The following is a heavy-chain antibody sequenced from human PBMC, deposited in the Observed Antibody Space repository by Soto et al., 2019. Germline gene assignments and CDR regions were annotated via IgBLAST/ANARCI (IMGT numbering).Heavy chain of an antibody. V-gene: IGHV4-59*08. J-gene: IGHJ4*02. CDR3: ARSSWEYPCTSTTCYDS. CDR2: IFYSGST. D-gene: IGHD2-2*01. Sequence: SETLSLTCTVSGGSIGTYYWSWIRQSPGKGLEWIGYIFYSGSTNYNPSLMSRVTISVDTSKNQFSLKLNSVTAADTAVYFCARSSWEYPCTSTTCYDSWGQGTQVTVSS. CDR1: GGSIGTYY.